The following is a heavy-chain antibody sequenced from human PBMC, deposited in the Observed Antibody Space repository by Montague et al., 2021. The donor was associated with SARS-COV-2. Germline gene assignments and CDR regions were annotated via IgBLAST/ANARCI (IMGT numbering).Heavy chain of an antibody. J-gene: IGHJ4*02. V-gene: IGHV3-48*03. CDR3: TRDRSYFGY. D-gene: IGHD1-14*01. CDR1: GFPFISYE. CDR2: ISSSGGTI. Sequence: SLRLSCAASGFPFISYEMNWVRQTPGKGLEWISHISSSGGTIYYADSVKGRFTISRDNAKNPLYLQMHSLRAEDTGLYYCTRDRSYFGYWGQGTLVTVSS.